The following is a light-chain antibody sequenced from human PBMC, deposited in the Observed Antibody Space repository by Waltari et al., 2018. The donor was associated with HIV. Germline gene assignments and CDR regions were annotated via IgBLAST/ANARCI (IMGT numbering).Light chain of an antibody. CDR3: QQYNNWWT. CDR2: DAS. V-gene: IGKV3-15*01. J-gene: IGKJ1*01. Sequence: EIVMTQSPATLSVSPGERATLPCTASPGVSSNLAWYQQKPGQAPRLLIYDASTRATGIPARFSASGSETEFSRTISSLQSEDFALYYCQQYNNWWTFGQGTKVEIK. CDR1: PGVSSN.